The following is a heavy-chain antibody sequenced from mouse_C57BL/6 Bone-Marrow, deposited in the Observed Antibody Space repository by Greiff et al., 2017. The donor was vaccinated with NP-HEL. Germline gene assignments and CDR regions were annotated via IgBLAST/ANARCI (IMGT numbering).Heavy chain of an antibody. J-gene: IGHJ3*01. D-gene: IGHD1-1*01. V-gene: IGHV5-6*01. CDR1: GFTFSSYG. Sequence: EVKLVESGGDLVKPGGSLKLSCAASGFTFSSYGMSWVRQTPDKRLEWVATISSGGSYTYYPDSVKGRFTISRDNAKNTLYLQMSSLKSEDTAMYYCASPYYYGSSRPGFAYWGQGTLVTVSA. CDR3: ASPYYYGSSRPGFAY. CDR2: ISSGGSYT.